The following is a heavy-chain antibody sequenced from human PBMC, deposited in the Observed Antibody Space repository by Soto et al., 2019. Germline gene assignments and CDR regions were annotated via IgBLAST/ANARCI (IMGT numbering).Heavy chain of an antibody. CDR2: INHSGST. Sequence: PSETLSLTCAVYGGSFSGYYWSWIRQPPGKGLEWIGEINHSGSTNYNPSLKSRVTISVDTSKNQFSLKLSSVTAADTAVYYCARGSSGGAGHFDYWGQGTLVTVSS. CDR1: GGSFSGYY. V-gene: IGHV4-34*01. D-gene: IGHD6-19*01. CDR3: ARGSSGGAGHFDY. J-gene: IGHJ4*02.